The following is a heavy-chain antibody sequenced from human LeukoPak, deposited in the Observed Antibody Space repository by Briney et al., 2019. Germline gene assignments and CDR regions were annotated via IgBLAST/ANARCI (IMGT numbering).Heavy chain of an antibody. CDR2: INTNTGNP. J-gene: IGHJ5*02. CDR3: ARDLVEVWPDNWFDP. D-gene: IGHD2-8*01. V-gene: IGHV7-4-1*02. Sequence: ASVKVSCKASGYAFTSYAMNWVRQAPGQGLEWMGWINTNTGNPTYAQGFTGRFVFSLDTSVSTAYLQISSLKAEDTAVYYCARDLVEVWPDNWFDPWGQGTLVTVSS. CDR1: GYAFTSYA.